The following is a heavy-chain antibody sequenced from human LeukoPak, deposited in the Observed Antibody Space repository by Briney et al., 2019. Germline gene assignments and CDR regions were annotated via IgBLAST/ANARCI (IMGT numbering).Heavy chain of an antibody. D-gene: IGHD3-22*01. J-gene: IGHJ4*02. CDR1: GYTFTTYA. CDR3: VLYDSSGYYFWY. CDR2: INAGNGNT. V-gene: IGHV1-3*01. Sequence: ASVKVSCKASGYTFTTYAIHWVRQAPGQRLEWMGWINAGNGNTKYSQKFQGRVTMTRNTSISTAYMELSSLRAEDTAVYYCVLYDSSGYYFWYWGQGTLVTVSS.